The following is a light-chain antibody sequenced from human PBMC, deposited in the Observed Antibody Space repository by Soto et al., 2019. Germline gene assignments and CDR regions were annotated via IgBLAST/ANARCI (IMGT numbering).Light chain of an antibody. V-gene: IGLV2-23*02. CDR1: SSDVGGYNL. J-gene: IGLJ1*01. Sequence: QSALTQSASVSGSPGQSITISCTGTSSDVGGYNLVSWYQQHPGKAPKLIVYDVTQRPSGVSTRFSGSKSGNTASLTISGLQTEDEADYFCCSYAGSGTLVFGSGTKVTVL. CDR2: DVT. CDR3: CSYAGSGTLV.